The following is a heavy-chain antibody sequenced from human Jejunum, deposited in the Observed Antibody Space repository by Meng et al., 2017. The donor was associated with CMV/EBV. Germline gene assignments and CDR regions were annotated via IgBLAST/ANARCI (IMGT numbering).Heavy chain of an antibody. V-gene: IGHV1-2*02. CDR3: ARGGDRGEEDY. Sequence: CQASGYTFTDYFVHWVRQAPGQGLEWMGWIKPKNGATNYEQKYQGRVTLTRDTSISTAYMELTSLKSDDTAMYYCARGGDRGEEDYWGQGTLVTVSS. CDR1: GYTFTDYF. D-gene: IGHD3-10*01. J-gene: IGHJ4*02. CDR2: IKPKNGAT.